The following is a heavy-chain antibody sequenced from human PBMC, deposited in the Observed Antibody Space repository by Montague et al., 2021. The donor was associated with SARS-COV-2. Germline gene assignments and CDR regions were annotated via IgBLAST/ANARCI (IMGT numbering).Heavy chain of an antibody. CDR1: GGSISSYY. V-gene: IGHV4-4*07. CDR2: IYTSGST. CDR3: ARDAPAAYDYDNGGLRH. J-gene: IGHJ4*02. Sequence: SETLSLTCTVSGGSISSYYWSWIRQPAGKGLEWIGRIYTSGSTNYNPSLKSRVTMSVDTSKNQFSLKLRSVTAADTAVYYCARDAPAAYDYDNGGLRHWGQGTLVTVSS. D-gene: IGHD3-22*01.